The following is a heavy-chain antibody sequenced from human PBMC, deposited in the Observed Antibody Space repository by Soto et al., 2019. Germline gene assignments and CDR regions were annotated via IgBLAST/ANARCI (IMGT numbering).Heavy chain of an antibody. Sequence: EVQLVESGGTLVQPGRSLRLSCATSGFMFADYAMHWVRQAPGKGLVWVSGISWNSKSKDYADTVRGRFTISRDNAKQALYLQMNSLRAEDTALYYWAKDIASSGRADYAMDVRGQGTTVTVSS. D-gene: IGHD3-22*01. CDR3: AKDIASSGRADYAMDV. CDR1: GFMFADYA. J-gene: IGHJ6*01. CDR2: ISWNSKSK. V-gene: IGHV3-9*01.